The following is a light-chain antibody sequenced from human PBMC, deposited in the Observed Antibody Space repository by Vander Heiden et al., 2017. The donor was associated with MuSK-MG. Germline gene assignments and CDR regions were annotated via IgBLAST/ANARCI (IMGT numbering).Light chain of an antibody. CDR1: QNVRGF. CDR3: QELSNWPSIT. CDR2: DAS. J-gene: IGKJ5*01. V-gene: IGKV3-11*01. Sequence: EIVLTQSPATLSLSPGERATLSCRASQNVRGFLAWYQQKPGQAPRLLIFDASNRASGIPARFSGSWFGLDFTLTISSLETEDFAVYYCQELSNWPSITFGQGTRLEIK.